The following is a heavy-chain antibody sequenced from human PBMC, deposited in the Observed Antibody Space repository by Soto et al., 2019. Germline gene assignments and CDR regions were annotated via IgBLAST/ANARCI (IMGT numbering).Heavy chain of an antibody. J-gene: IGHJ4*02. Sequence: QVQLVQSGGEVKKPGASVKVSCKTSGYTFTNYDMSWVRQAPGRGLEWLGWINPYYGNTNYAQTLQGRVTLTKDTSTNTVYMELRSLRSDDTAVYYCARENLYDSRSYYFDYWGQGTLVTVSS. V-gene: IGHV1-18*01. CDR3: ARENLYDSRSYYFDY. CDR2: INPYYGNT. D-gene: IGHD3-3*01. CDR1: GYTFTNYD.